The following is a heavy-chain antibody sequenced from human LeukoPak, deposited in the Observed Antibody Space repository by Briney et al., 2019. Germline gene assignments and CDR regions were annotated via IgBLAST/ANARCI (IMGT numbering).Heavy chain of an antibody. Sequence: EGSLRLSCAASGLTFSNAWMSWVRQAPGKGLEWVGRIKRKSDGGTIEYGAPVKGRFTISRDDSKNTLYLQMNTLETEDTGVYYCTRISGSSSGPFDYWGQGSLVTVSS. CDR1: GLTFSNAW. J-gene: IGHJ4*02. D-gene: IGHD1-26*01. CDR3: TRISGSSSGPFDY. V-gene: IGHV3-15*01. CDR2: IKRKSDGGTI.